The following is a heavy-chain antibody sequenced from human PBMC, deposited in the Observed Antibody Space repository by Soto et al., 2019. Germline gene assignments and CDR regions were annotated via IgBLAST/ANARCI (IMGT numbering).Heavy chain of an antibody. D-gene: IGHD3-22*01. J-gene: IGHJ4*02. Sequence: GASVKVSCKASGYTFTSYYMHWVRQAPGQGLEWMGIINPSGGSTSYAQKFQGRVTMTRDTSTSTVYMELSSLRSDDTAVYYCARLYYYDTSGYYYVEDYWGQGTLVTVSS. CDR1: GYTFTSYY. CDR2: INPSGGST. V-gene: IGHV1-46*01. CDR3: ARLYYYDTSGYYYVEDY.